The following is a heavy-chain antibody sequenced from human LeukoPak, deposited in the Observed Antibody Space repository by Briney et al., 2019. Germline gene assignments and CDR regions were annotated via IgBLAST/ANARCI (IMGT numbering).Heavy chain of an antibody. D-gene: IGHD5-12*01. CDR1: GYTFTSYY. V-gene: IGHV1-46*01. CDR2: INPSGGST. J-gene: IGHJ4*02. CDR3: ARDVSVATYYFDY. Sequence: GASVKVSCKASGYTFTSYYMHWVRQAPGQGLEWMGIINPSGGSTSYAQKFQGRVTMTRDMSTSTVYMELSSLRSEDVAVYYCARDVSVATYYFDYWGQGTLVTVSS.